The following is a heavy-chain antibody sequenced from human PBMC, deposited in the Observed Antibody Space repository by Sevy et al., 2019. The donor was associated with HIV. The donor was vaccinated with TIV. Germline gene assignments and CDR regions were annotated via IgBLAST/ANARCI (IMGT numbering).Heavy chain of an antibody. CDR2: IKSKTDGGTT. V-gene: IGHV3-15*01. CDR3: STDPIIVLLVTDGMDV. D-gene: IGHD2-8*02. Sequence: AGGSLRLSCAASGFTFSNAWMSWVRQAPGKGLEWVGRIKSKTDGGTTDYVAPVKGRFTISRDDSKNTLFLQMNSLKTEDTAVYYCSTDPIIVLLVTDGMDVWGQGTTVTVSS. J-gene: IGHJ6*02. CDR1: GFTFSNAW.